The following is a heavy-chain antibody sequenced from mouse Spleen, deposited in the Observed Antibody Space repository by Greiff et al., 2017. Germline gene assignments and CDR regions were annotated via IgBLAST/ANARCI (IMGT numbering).Heavy chain of an antibody. D-gene: IGHD1-1*01. V-gene: IGHV14-3*01. Sequence: EVQLVESVAELVRPGASVKMSCTASGFTIKNTYMHWVKQRPEQGLEWIGRIDPANGNTKYAPKFQGKATITADTSSNTAYLQLSSLTSEDTAIYYCARSGGRCSDYWGQGTTLTVSS. CDR2: IDPANGNT. J-gene: IGHJ2*01. CDR3: ARSGGRCSDY. CDR1: GFTIKNTY.